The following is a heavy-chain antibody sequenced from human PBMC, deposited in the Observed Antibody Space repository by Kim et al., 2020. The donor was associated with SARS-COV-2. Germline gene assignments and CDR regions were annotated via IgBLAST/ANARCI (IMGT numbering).Heavy chain of an antibody. CDR2: INHSGST. J-gene: IGHJ6*02. CDR3: ARVDFYYYYGMDV. CDR1: GGSFSGYY. V-gene: IGHV4-34*01. Sequence: SETLSLTCAVYGGSFSGYYWSWIRQPPGKGLEWIGEINHSGSTNYNPSLKSRVTISVDTSKNQFSLKLSSVTAADTAVYYCARVDFYYYYGMDVWGQGTTVTVSS.